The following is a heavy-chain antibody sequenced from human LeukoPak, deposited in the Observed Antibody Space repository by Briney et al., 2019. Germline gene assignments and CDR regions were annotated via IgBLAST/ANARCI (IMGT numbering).Heavy chain of an antibody. J-gene: IGHJ3*02. CDR3: TTRRPDALDI. V-gene: IGHV3-73*01. CDR2: IRSKANSYAT. Sequence: GGSLRLSCAASGFTFSSYAMSWVRQASGKGLEWVGRIRSKANSYATAYAASVKGRFTISRDDSKNTAYLQMNSLKTEDTAVYYCTTRRPDALDIWGQGTMVTVSS. CDR1: GFTFSSYA.